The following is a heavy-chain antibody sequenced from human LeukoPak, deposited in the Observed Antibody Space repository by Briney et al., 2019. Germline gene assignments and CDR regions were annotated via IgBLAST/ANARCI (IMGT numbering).Heavy chain of an antibody. V-gene: IGHV5-51*01. CDR1: GYSFTSYW. CDR2: IYPGDSDT. J-gene: IGHJ5*02. CDR3: ARSRHDIGNWFDP. Sequence: GESLKISCKGSGYSFTSYWIGWVRQMPGKGLEWMGIIYPGDSDTRHSPSFQGQVTTSADKSISTAYLQWSSLKASDTAMYYCARSRHDIGNWFDPWGQGTLVTVSS. D-gene: IGHD3-9*01.